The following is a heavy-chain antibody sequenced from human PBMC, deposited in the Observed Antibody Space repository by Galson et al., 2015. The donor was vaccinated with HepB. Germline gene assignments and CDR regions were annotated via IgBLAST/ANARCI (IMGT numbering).Heavy chain of an antibody. CDR3: ARDGEAEGEYFDY. CDR2: IKQDGSEK. Sequence: SLRLSCAASGFTFSSYWMSWVRQAPGKGLEWVANIKQDGSEKYYVDSVKGRFTISRDNAKNSLYLQMNSLRAEDTAVYYCARDGEAEGEYFDYWGQGTLVTVSS. V-gene: IGHV3-7*01. CDR1: GFTFSSYW. J-gene: IGHJ4*02. D-gene: IGHD3-10*01.